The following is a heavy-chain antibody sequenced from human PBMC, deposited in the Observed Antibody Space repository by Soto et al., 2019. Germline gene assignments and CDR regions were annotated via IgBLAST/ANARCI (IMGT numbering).Heavy chain of an antibody. CDR2: IHVSGIT. Sequence: PSETLSLTCTVSGGSMNAHFWSWIRQSAGNGLNWIGHIHVSGITTYNPSLKSRVTMSLDPPKNQLSLKLTSMTAADTAVYYCARINGGSPDFWGQGTLVTVSS. J-gene: IGHJ4*02. CDR3: ARINGGSPDF. V-gene: IGHV4-4*07. D-gene: IGHD2-15*01. CDR1: GGSMNAHF.